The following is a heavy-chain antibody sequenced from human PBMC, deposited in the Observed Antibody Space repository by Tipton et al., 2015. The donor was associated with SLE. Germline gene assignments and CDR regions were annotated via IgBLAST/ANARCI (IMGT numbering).Heavy chain of an antibody. V-gene: IGHV3-69-1*02. CDR2: ISGASIV. J-gene: IGHJ6*02. CDR3: MKGDV. Sequence: SLRLSCAASGLTFTDHDMDWVRQAPGKGLEWVSYISGASIVSYAEFVKGRFTISRDNAKNSLSLQMNSLRAEDTAVYYCMKGDVWGPGTTVIVSS. CDR1: GLTFTDHD.